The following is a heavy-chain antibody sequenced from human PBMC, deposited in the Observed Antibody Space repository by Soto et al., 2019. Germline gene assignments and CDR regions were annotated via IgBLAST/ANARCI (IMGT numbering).Heavy chain of an antibody. D-gene: IGHD5-18*01. V-gene: IGHV4-30-2*01. Sequence: SETLSLTCAVSGYSISSGYYWSLIRQPPGKGLEWIGYIYHSGSTYYNPSLKSRVTISVDRSKNQFSLKLSSVTAADTAVYYCARSGYSYGQIDYWGQGTLVTVSS. CDR3: ARSGYSYGQIDY. CDR1: GYSISSGYY. CDR2: IYHSGST. J-gene: IGHJ4*02.